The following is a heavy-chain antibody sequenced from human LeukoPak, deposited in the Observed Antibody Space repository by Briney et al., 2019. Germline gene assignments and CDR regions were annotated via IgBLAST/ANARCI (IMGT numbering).Heavy chain of an antibody. CDR2: INHSGST. CDR3: GRGGYYRSGNDFRFDP. D-gene: IGHD3-10*01. J-gene: IGHJ5*02. Sequence: SETLSLTCAVYGGSFSGYYWSWIRQPPGKGLEWIGEINHSGSTNYNPSLKSRVTMSVDTSKNQFSLKLSSVTAADTAVYYCGRGGYYRSGNDFRFDPWGQGTLVTVSS. CDR1: GGSFSGYY. V-gene: IGHV4-34*01.